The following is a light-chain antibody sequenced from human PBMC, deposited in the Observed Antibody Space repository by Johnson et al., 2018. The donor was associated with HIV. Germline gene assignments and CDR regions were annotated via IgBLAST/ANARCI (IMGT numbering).Light chain of an antibody. Sequence: QSVLTQPPSVSAAPGQKVTISCSGSSSNIGNNYISWYQQVPGTAPKLLIYDNDKRPLVIPDRFSGSKSGTSATLGITGLQTGDEADYYCGTWDSSLSAFYVFGTGTKVTVL. CDR1: SSNIGNNY. CDR2: DND. J-gene: IGLJ1*01. CDR3: GTWDSSLSAFYV. V-gene: IGLV1-51*01.